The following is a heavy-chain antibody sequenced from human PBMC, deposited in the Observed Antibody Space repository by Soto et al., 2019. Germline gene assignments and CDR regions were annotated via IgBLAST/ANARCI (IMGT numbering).Heavy chain of an antibody. Sequence: PSETLSLTCAVYGGSFSSYYWGWIRQPPGKGLEWIGSIYYSGSTYYNPSLKSRVTISVDTSKNQFSLKLSSVTAADTAVYYCARILLWFGEPHNWFDPWGQGTLVTVSS. CDR2: IYYSGST. V-gene: IGHV4-39*01. D-gene: IGHD3-10*01. J-gene: IGHJ5*02. CDR1: GGSFSSYY. CDR3: ARILLWFGEPHNWFDP.